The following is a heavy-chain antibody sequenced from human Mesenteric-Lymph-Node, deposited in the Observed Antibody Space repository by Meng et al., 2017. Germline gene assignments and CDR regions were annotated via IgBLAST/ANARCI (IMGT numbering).Heavy chain of an antibody. Sequence: GQLVGAGGGSVPPGSYLRLSCAASGFIFNPFPMRWVRQAPGKGPEWVAVISDDGNSQQYADSVKGRFVISRDNSKKTLSLQMNSLRAEDSAIYYCAREGHSSGRAGIFDYWGQGNLVTVSS. J-gene: IGHJ4*02. CDR1: GFIFNPFP. CDR3: AREGHSSGRAGIFDY. V-gene: IGHV3-30*09. D-gene: IGHD6-25*01. CDR2: ISDDGNSQ.